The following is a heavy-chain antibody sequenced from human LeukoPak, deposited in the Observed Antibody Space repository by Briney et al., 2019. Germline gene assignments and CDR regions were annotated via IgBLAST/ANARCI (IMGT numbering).Heavy chain of an antibody. CDR2: IKQDGSEK. CDR1: GFTFSSYW. Sequence: GGSLRLSCAASGFTFSSYWMSWVRQAPGKGLEWVANIKQDGSEKYYVDSVKGRFTISRDNAKNSLYLQMNSLSAEDTAVYYCARRDYYGSGSYGGLEYYFDYWGQGTLVTVSS. J-gene: IGHJ4*02. D-gene: IGHD3-10*01. V-gene: IGHV3-7*03. CDR3: ARRDYYGSGSYGGLEYYFDY.